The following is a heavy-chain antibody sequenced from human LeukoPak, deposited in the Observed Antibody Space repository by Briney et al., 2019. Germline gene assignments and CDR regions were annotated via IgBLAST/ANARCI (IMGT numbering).Heavy chain of an antibody. CDR1: GASISSYY. D-gene: IGHD6-13*01. Sequence: SETLSLTCTVSGASISSYYYNWIRQTAGRGLEWIGRLYISGSTDYNPSLRSRVAISVDTSKNQFSLKLSSVTAADTAVYFCARHRGSSWSSFDYWGQGTLVTVSS. V-gene: IGHV4-4*07. CDR3: ARHRGSSWSSFDY. CDR2: LYISGST. J-gene: IGHJ4*02.